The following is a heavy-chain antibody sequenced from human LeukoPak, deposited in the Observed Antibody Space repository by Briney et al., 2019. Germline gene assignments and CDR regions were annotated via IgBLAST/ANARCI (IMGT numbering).Heavy chain of an antibody. V-gene: IGHV1-18*01. CDR2: ISAYNGNT. Sequence: GASVKVSCKASGYIFTSYGISWVRQAPGQGLEWMGWISAYNGNTNYAQKLQGRVTMTTDTSTSTAYMELRSLRSDDTAVYYCARHQGIFRGPYYYYYGMDVWGQGTTVTVSS. CDR1: GYIFTSYG. CDR3: ARHQGIFRGPYYYYYGMDV. J-gene: IGHJ6*02. D-gene: IGHD3-3*01.